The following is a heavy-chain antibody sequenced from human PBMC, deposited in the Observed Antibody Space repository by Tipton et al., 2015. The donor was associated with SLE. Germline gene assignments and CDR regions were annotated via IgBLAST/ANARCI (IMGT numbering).Heavy chain of an antibody. CDR3: TTDASVRVPPY. V-gene: IGHV3-15*01. CDR1: GFTFSNAW. D-gene: IGHD3-10*01. CDR2: IKSKTDGGTT. J-gene: IGHJ4*02. Sequence: SLRLSCAASGFTFSNAWMSWVRQAPGKGLEWVGRIKSKTDGGTTDYAAPVKGGFTISRDDSKNTLYLQMNSLKTEDTAVYYCTTDASVRVPPYWGQGTLVTVSS.